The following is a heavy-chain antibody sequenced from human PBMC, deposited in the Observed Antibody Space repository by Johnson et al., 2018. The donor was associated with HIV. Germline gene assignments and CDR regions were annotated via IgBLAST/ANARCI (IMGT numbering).Heavy chain of an antibody. CDR2: IRYDGSTK. J-gene: IGHJ3*02. D-gene: IGHD6-6*01. CDR1: GFIFSIYG. CDR3: ARDRGAARDAFDI. Sequence: QVQLVESGGGVVQPGGSLRLSCAASGFIFSIYGLHWVRQAPGKGLEWVAFIRYDGSTKDYVDSAKGRFTISRDNSKNTLDLQMNILRAEDTAVYYCARDRGAARDAFDIWGQGTMVIVSS. V-gene: IGHV3-30*02.